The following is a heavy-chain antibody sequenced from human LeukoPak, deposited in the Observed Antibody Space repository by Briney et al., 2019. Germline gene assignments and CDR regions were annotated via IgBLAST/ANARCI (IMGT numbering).Heavy chain of an antibody. V-gene: IGHV3-30*02. CDR3: ARDANTLYYFDY. Sequence: GGSLRLSCAASGFTFSSYGMHWVRQAPGKGLEWVAFIRYDGSNKYYADSVKGRFTVSRDNSKNTLYLQMNSLRAEDTAVYYCARDANTLYYFDYWGQGTLVTVSS. J-gene: IGHJ4*02. CDR1: GFTFSSYG. CDR2: IRYDGSNK.